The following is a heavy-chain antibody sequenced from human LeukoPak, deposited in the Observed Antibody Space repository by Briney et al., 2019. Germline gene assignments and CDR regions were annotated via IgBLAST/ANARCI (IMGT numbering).Heavy chain of an antibody. CDR3: SRESGPFCPFGH. CDR1: GGSITTTNY. J-gene: IGHJ4*02. D-gene: IGHD1-26*01. V-gene: IGHV4-4*02. Sequence: SGTLSLTCGVSGGSITTTNYWSWVRQPPGGGLEWIGEVSLAGRTRYNPSLKNRVNISIDESKNHLYLNLASVTAADTAVYYCSRESGPFCPFGHWGQGALVAVTS. CDR2: VSLAGRT.